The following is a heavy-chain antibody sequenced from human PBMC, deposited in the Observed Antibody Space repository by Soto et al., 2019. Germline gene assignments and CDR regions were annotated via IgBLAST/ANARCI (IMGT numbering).Heavy chain of an antibody. CDR1: GGSFSSYY. V-gene: IGHV4-34*01. J-gene: IGHJ4*02. CDR3: ERKSRFEY. Sequence: QVQLQQWGAGLLKPSETLSLTCAVYGGSFSSYYWSWIRQPPGKGLEWIGEIHHSGSTKYNPSLNIRVPIAVDTSNNQFSLKMSSVPAADTAVYYCERKSRFEYWGQGTLFTVSS. CDR2: IHHSGST.